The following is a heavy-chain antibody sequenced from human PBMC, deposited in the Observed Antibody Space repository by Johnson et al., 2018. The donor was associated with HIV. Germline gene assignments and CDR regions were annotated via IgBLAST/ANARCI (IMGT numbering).Heavy chain of an antibody. D-gene: IGHD6-13*01. J-gene: IGHJ3*02. CDR1: GFSFSDYY. CDR3: ARDEPGSSWAFDI. CDR2: MSSSGSTI. Sequence: QVQLVESGGGLVKPGGSLRLSCAASGFSFSDYYMSWIRQAPGKGREWISYMSSSGSTIYHADSVEGRFTISRDNARNSLFRQLNSLRVEDTALYYRARDEPGSSWAFDIWGQGTMVTVSS. V-gene: IGHV3-11*01.